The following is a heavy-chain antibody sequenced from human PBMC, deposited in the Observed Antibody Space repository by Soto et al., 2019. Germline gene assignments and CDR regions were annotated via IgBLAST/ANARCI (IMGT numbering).Heavy chain of an antibody. J-gene: IGHJ4*02. V-gene: IGHV3-23*01. CDR2: ISGSGGNT. D-gene: IGHD3-10*01. CDR3: AKDRREPYYGSGSSSY. CDR1: GFVFSSYA. Sequence: EVQLLESGGGLVQPGGSLRLSCAASGFVFSSYAMSWVRQAPGKGLEWVSSISGSGGNTYYADSVKGRFTISRDKSKNTLYLQMKSLRAEDTALYYCAKDRREPYYGSGSSSYWGQGTLVTVSS.